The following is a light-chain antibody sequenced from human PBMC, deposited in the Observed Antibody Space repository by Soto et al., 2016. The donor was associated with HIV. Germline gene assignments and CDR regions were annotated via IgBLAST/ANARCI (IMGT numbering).Light chain of an antibody. Sequence: SYELTQPPSVSVSPGQTANITCSGDKLGDRYVCWYEQKPGQSPVVVIYQDTKRPSGIPERFSGSNSGNTATLTISGTQAMDEADYYCQAWDSSSIVVFGGGTKLTV. J-gene: IGLJ2*01. CDR1: KLGDRY. V-gene: IGLV3-1*01. CDR2: QDT. CDR3: QAWDSSSIVV.